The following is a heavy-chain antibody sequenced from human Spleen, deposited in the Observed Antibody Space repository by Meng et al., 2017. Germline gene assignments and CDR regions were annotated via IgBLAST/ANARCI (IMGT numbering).Heavy chain of an antibody. CDR2: INHSGST. V-gene: IGHV4-34*01. J-gene: IGHJ4*02. Sequence: SETLSLTCAVYGGSFSGYYWSWIRQPPGKGLEWIGEINHSGSTNYNPSLKSRVTISVDTSKNQFSLKLSSVTAADTAVYYCARGPLRRYSEPGCYFDYWRQGTLVTVSS. CDR3: ARGPLRRYSEPGCYFDY. CDR1: GGSFSGYY. D-gene: IGHD1-14*01.